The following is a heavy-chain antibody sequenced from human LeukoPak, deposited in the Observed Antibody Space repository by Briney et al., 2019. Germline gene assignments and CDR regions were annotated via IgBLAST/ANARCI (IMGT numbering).Heavy chain of an antibody. V-gene: IGHV4-34*01. Sequence: SETLSLTCAVYGGSFRDYYWTWIRQPPGKGLEWIGEINHSGSTNYNPSLKSRVTISVDTSKNQFSLRVSSVTVADTAVYYCARDNSVEDTAWWFDPWGQGTLVTVSS. D-gene: IGHD4-23*01. CDR1: GGSFRDYY. J-gene: IGHJ5*02. CDR3: ARDNSVEDTAWWFDP. CDR2: INHSGST.